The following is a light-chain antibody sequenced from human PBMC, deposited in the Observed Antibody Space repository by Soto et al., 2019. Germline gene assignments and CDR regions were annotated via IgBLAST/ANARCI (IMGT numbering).Light chain of an antibody. V-gene: IGLV2-11*01. CDR3: CSYAGTYTLWV. CDR2: DVS. CDR1: SSDVGGYNF. Sequence: QSALTQPRSVSGSPGQSVTISCTGTSSDVGGYNFVSWYQKYPGKAPKLIVYDVSKRPSGVPDRFSGSKSCNTASLTISGLQAEDEADYYCCSYAGTYTLWVFGGGTKLTVL. J-gene: IGLJ3*02.